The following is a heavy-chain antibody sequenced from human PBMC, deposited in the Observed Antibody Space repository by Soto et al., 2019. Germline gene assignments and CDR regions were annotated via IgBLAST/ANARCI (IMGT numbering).Heavy chain of an antibody. CDR1: GFTFSSYA. CDR2: VSGSGGTT. J-gene: IGHJ3*02. Sequence: EVQLLESGAGLVQPGGSLRLSCAASGFTFSSYAMSWVRQAPGKGLQWVSAVSGSGGTTYYADSVKGRITFSRDNSKNTLYLQMNSLRAEDMAVYYCAKTANGWFSAFDIWGQGTMVTVSS. V-gene: IGHV3-23*01. D-gene: IGHD6-19*01. CDR3: AKTANGWFSAFDI.